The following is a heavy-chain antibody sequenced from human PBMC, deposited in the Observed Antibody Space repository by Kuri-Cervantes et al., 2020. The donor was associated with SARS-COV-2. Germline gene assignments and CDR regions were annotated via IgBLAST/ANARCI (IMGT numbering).Heavy chain of an antibody. J-gene: IGHJ6*02. D-gene: IGHD5-12*01. CDR3: ARVALGYYYYGMDV. V-gene: IGHV3-9*01. CDR1: GFTFDDYA. Sequence: SMKISCAASGFTFDDYAMHWVRQAPGKGLEWVSGISWNSGSIGYADSVKGRFTISRDNSKNTLYLQMNRLRAEDTAVYCCARVALGYYYYGMDVWGQGTTVTVSS. CDR2: ISWNSGSI.